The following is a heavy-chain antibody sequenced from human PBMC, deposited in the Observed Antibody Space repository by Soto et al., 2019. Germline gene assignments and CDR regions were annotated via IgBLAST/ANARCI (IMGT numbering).Heavy chain of an antibody. Sequence: SQTLSLTSTVSDGTISSSSDYWGRIRQPPGKWLEWIGSIYYSGSTYYNPPLKSRVTISVDTSKNQFSLKLSSVTAADTAVYYCARHIGASLGIAAAGTLDYWGQGTLVTVSS. CDR3: ARHIGASLGIAAAGTLDY. J-gene: IGHJ4*02. CDR1: DGTISSSSDY. D-gene: IGHD6-13*01. V-gene: IGHV4-39*01. CDR2: IYYSGST.